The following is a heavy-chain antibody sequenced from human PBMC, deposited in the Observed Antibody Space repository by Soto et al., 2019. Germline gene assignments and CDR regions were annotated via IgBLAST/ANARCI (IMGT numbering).Heavy chain of an antibody. V-gene: IGHV4-59*01. J-gene: IGHJ4*02. CDR3: AREIAVAGTHYFDY. Sequence: SETLSLTCTVSGGSISNYYWSWIRQPPGKGLEWIGYIYYSGSINYNPSLKSRVTISEDTSKNQFSLKMSSATAADTAVYYCAREIAVAGTHYFDYWGQGTLVTVSS. CDR1: GGSISNYY. D-gene: IGHD6-19*01. CDR2: IYYSGSI.